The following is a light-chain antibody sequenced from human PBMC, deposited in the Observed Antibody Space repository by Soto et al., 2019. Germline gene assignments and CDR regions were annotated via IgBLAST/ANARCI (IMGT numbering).Light chain of an antibody. Sequence: EIVMTQSPATLSVSPGERATLSRRASQSVSSNLAWYQQKPGQAPRLLIYGASTRATGIPARFSGSGAGTEFTLTISSLQSEDFAVYYCQQYNSWPPLTFGGGTKVEIK. CDR3: QQYNSWPPLT. CDR2: GAS. J-gene: IGKJ4*01. CDR1: QSVSSN. V-gene: IGKV3D-15*01.